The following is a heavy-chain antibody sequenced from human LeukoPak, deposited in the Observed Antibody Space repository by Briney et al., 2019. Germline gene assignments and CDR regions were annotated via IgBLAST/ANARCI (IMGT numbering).Heavy chain of an antibody. J-gene: IGHJ3*02. CDR3: ARHAYCGGDCFGGAFEI. V-gene: IGHV4-59*08. CDR2: VYYSGST. D-gene: IGHD2-21*02. Sequence: NASETLSLTCTVSGGSISYYYWSWIRQPPGKGLEWIGYVYYSGSTSYNPSLKSRVTISLDTSKHQFSLKLNSVIAADTAVYYCARHAYCGGDCFGGAFEIWGQGTMVTVSS. CDR1: GGSISYYY.